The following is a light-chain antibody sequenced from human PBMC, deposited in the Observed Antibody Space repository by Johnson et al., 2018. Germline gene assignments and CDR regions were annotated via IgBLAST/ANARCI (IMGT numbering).Light chain of an antibody. J-gene: IGLJ1*01. CDR3: GTWDSRLSAGNV. CDR1: SSNIGNNY. Sequence: QSVLTQPPSVSAAPGQKVTISCSGSSSNIGNNYVSWYQQLPGTAPKLLIYENNNRHSGIPDRFSGSKSGSSAALGITGLQTGDEADYYCGTWDSRLSAGNVFGTGTKVTVL. V-gene: IGLV1-51*02. CDR2: ENN.